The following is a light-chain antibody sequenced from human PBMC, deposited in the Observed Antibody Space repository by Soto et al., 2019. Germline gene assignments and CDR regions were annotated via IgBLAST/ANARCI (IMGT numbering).Light chain of an antibody. J-gene: IGLJ2*01. CDR1: SSDVGSYNL. Sequence: QSALTQPASVSGSPGQSITISCTGTSSDVGSYNLVSWYQQHPGKAPKLMIYEGSKRPSGVSNRFSDSKSGNTASLTISGLQAEDDADYYCCSYAGSSTYVVFGGGTKLTVL. CDR2: EGS. CDR3: CSYAGSSTYVV. V-gene: IGLV2-23*01.